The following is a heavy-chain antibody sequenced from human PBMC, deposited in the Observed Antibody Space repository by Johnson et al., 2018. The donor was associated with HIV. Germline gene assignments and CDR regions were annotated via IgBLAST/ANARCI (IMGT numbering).Heavy chain of an antibody. CDR3: AKDRSRLHDAFDI. CDR2: ILYDGSDK. D-gene: IGHD5-24*01. V-gene: IGHV3-30-3*02. J-gene: IGHJ3*02. Sequence: VQLVESGGGVVQPGRSLRLSCAASGFTFSSYAMHWVRLAPGKGLEWVAVILYDGSDKYYADSVQGRFTISRDNSKNTLYLQMNTLGPEDTAVYYCAKDRSRLHDAFDIWGQGTVVTVSS. CDR1: GFTFSSYA.